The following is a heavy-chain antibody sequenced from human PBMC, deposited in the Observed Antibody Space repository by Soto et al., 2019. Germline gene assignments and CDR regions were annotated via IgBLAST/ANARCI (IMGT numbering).Heavy chain of an antibody. CDR3: ARGYYDFWSGYYISPYGMDV. Sequence: PGGSLRLSCAVSGFTFSDYYMSWIRQAPGKGLEWVSYISSRGSSIYYADSVKGRFTISRDNAKNSLSLQMNGLRAEDTAVYYCARGYYDFWSGYYISPYGMDVWGQGTTVTVSS. CDR2: ISSRGSSI. J-gene: IGHJ6*02. V-gene: IGHV3-11*01. D-gene: IGHD3-3*01. CDR1: GFTFSDYY.